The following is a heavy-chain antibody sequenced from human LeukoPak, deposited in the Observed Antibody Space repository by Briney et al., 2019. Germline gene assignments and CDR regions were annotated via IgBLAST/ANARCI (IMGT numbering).Heavy chain of an antibody. CDR2: ISQDGSET. D-gene: IGHD7-27*01. J-gene: IGHJ4*02. CDR3: VRDLGHSRHYFEY. CDR1: GFTFNSFF. Sequence: GGSLRLSCAASGFTFNSFFLNWVRLTPGRELGWVACISQDGSETFYMDSVRGRFTISRDNTKNSLYLQMDSLRAEDTAVYFCVRDLGHSRHYFEYWGQGALVTVSS. V-gene: IGHV3-7*01.